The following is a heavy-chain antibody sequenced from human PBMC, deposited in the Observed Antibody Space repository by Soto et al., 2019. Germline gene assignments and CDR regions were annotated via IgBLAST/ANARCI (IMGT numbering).Heavy chain of an antibody. CDR3: VKSRGGNNFDFFD. Sequence: GGALGLYCSASGVPFRSYAMHWVRQAPGKGLEYVSGVRGNGDPPFYADSVKGRFTISRDNSKNTLYLQMSGLSADDTAVYYCVKSRGGNNFDFFDWGQGALVTVP. CDR2: VRGNGDPP. J-gene: IGHJ4*02. D-gene: IGHD5-12*01. V-gene: IGHV3-64D*06. CDR1: GVPFRSYA.